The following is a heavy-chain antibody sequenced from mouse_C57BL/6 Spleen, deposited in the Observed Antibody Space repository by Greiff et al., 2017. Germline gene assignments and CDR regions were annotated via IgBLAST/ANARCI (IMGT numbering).Heavy chain of an antibody. V-gene: IGHV1-81*01. CDR1: GYTFTSYG. Sequence: QVQLQQSGAELARPGASVTLSCKASGYTFTSYGIRWVKQRTGQGLEWIGEIYPRSGNTYSNEKFKGKATLTADKSSSTAYMELRSLTSEDSAVYFCARFHDGYYNYLDYWGQGTTLTVSS. CDR3: ARFHDGYYNYLDY. D-gene: IGHD2-3*01. CDR2: IYPRSGNT. J-gene: IGHJ2*01.